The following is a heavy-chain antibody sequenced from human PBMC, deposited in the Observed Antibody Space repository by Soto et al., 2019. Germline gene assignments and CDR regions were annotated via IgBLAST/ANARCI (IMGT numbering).Heavy chain of an antibody. CDR3: ATGWEGYCSSTSCYSLDY. J-gene: IGHJ4*02. D-gene: IGHD2-2*01. Sequence: QVQLVESGGGVVQPGRSLRLSCAASGFTFSSYAMHWVRQAPGKGLEWVAVISYDGSNKYYADSVKGRFTISRDNSKNTLYLQMNSLRAEDTAVYYYATGWEGYCSSTSCYSLDYWGQGTLVTVSS. CDR1: GFTFSSYA. V-gene: IGHV3-30-3*01. CDR2: ISYDGSNK.